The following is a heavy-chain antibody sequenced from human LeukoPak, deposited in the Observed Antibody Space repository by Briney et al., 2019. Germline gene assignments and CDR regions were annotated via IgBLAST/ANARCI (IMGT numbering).Heavy chain of an antibody. V-gene: IGHV1-69*13. CDR1: GYTFTSYG. D-gene: IGHD6-13*01. J-gene: IGHJ4*02. Sequence: SVKVSCKASGYTFTSYGISWVRQAPGQGLEWMGGIIPIFGTANYAQKFQGRVRITADESTSTAYMEPSSLRSEDTAVYYCAREDKPTLAAAGTYWGQGTLVTVSS. CDR3: AREDKPTLAAAGTY. CDR2: IIPIFGTA.